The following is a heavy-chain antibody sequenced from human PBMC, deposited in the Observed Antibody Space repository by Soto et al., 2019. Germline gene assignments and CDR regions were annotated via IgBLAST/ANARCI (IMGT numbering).Heavy chain of an antibody. V-gene: IGHV1-69*01. J-gene: IGHJ4*02. CDR1: GGGNLRDYR. CDR2: IIPKLGSA. D-gene: IGHD2-21*01. CDR3: ARGGDGSNVGAVY. Sequence: QVQLVQSGAEVKEPGSSVKVSCKASGGGNLRDYRTTWVRRAPGQGLEWMGGIIPKLGSANYAQNFQGRVTVTADESTNTVYMELRSLRDDDTAVYYGARGGDGSNVGAVYGGQGTQVTVSS.